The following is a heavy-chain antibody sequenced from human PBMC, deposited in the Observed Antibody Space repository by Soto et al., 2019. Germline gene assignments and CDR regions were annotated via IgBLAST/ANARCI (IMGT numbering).Heavy chain of an antibody. CDR3: AKGYYDFWSGYHSDGMDV. J-gene: IGHJ6*02. CDR1: GFTFSSYG. V-gene: IGHV3-30*18. Sequence: PGGSLRLSCAASGFTFSSYGMHWVRQAPGKGLEWVAVISFDGSNKYYADSVKGRFTISRDNSKNTLYLQMNSLRAEDTAVYYCAKGYYDFWSGYHSDGMDVWGQGTTVTVSS. D-gene: IGHD3-3*01. CDR2: ISFDGSNK.